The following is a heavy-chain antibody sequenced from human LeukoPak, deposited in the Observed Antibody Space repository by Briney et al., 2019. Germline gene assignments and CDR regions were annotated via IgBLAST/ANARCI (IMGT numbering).Heavy chain of an antibody. CDR3: ARLSMIVAQGDFDY. J-gene: IGHJ4*02. CDR2: IYYSGST. Sequence: LSETLSLTCTVSGGSISSSSYYWGWIRQPPGKGLEWIGSIYYSGSTYYNPSLKSRVTISVDTSKNQFSLKLSSVTAADTAVYYCARLSMIVAQGDFDYWGQGTLVTVSS. D-gene: IGHD3-22*01. V-gene: IGHV4-39*01. CDR1: GGSISSSSYY.